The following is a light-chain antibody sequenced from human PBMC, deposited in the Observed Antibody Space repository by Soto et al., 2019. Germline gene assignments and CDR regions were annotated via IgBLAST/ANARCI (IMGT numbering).Light chain of an antibody. CDR3: SSYTSSSTVV. CDR1: SSDVGAYNY. CDR2: DVS. J-gene: IGLJ2*01. V-gene: IGLV2-14*01. Sequence: QSALTQPASVSGSPGQSITISCTGTSSDVGAYNYVSWYQQHPGKAPKLMIYDVSNRPSGVSNRFSGSKSGNTGSLTISGLQAEDEADYCCSSYTSSSTVVFGGGTKLTVL.